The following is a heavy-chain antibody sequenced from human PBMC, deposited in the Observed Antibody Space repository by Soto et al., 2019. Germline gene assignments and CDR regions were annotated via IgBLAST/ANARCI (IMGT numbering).Heavy chain of an antibody. D-gene: IGHD2-15*01. CDR1: GFSLSTSGVG. V-gene: IGHV2-5*02. CDR2: INWDDDK. Sequence: QITLKESGPTLVKPTQTLTLTCTFSGFSLSTSGVGVGWIRQPPGKALEWLALINWDDDKRYSPSLKNRLTITKDTSKNQAVLTMTNMDPADTATYYRAHRRSCSGGSCYAVYFQHWGQGTLVTVSS. J-gene: IGHJ1*01. CDR3: AHRRSCSGGSCYAVYFQH.